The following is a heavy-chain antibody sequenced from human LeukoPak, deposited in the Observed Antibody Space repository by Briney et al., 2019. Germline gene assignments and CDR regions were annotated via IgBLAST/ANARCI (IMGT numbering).Heavy chain of an antibody. CDR1: GFSFSSYW. CDR3: ARDNDWAFHY. J-gene: IGHJ4*02. Sequence: GGSLRLSCAASGFSFSSYWMSWLRQAPGKGLEWVANINQEGSEKFYVDSVKGRFTISRDNAKNSLYLQMNSLRVEDTAVYYCARDNDWAFHYWGQGALVTVSS. CDR2: INQEGSEK. V-gene: IGHV3-7*01. D-gene: IGHD3-9*01.